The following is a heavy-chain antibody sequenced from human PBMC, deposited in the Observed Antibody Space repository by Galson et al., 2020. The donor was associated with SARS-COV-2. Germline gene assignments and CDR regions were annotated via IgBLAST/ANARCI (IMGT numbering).Heavy chain of an antibody. CDR3: ARDQEYYDFWSGGSNHYYGMDV. V-gene: IGHV4-4*07. J-gene: IGHJ6*02. CDR1: GGSISSYY. Sequence: TSETLSLTCTVSGGSISSYYWSWIRQPAGKGLEWIGRIYTSGSTNYNPSLKSRVTMSVDTSKNQFSLKLSSVTAADTAVYYCARDQEYYDFWSGGSNHYYGMDVWGQGTTVTVSS. D-gene: IGHD3-3*01. CDR2: IYTSGST.